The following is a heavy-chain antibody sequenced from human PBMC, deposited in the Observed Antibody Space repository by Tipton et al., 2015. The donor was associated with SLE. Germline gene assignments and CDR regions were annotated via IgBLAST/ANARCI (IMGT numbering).Heavy chain of an antibody. V-gene: IGHV4-59*01. Sequence: QLVQSGAEVKPSETLSLTCTVSGGSISSYYWSWIRQPPGKGLEWIGYIYYSGSTNYNPSLKSRVTISVDTSKNQFSLKLSSVTAADTAVYYCARWAGPTVNFDYWGQGTLVTVSS. D-gene: IGHD4-11*01. CDR1: GGSISSYY. CDR2: IYYSGST. CDR3: ARWAGPTVNFDY. J-gene: IGHJ4*02.